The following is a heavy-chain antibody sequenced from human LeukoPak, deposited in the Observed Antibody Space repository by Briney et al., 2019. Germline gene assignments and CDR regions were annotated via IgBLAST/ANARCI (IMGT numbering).Heavy chain of an antibody. D-gene: IGHD3-10*01. CDR3: ASLHQLRGVNVFDF. V-gene: IGHV4-34*01. Sequence: SETLSRTCTVYGGSFSDYYWSWVRQPPGKGLEWIGEINHSGSTTYNPSLKSRVTISIDTSKNQFSLQLNSVTAADTAVYYCASLHQLRGVNVFDFWGQGTLVTVSS. CDR2: INHSGST. CDR1: GGSFSDYY. J-gene: IGHJ4*02.